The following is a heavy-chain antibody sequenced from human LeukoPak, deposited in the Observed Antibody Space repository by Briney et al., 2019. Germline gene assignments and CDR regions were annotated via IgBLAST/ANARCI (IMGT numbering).Heavy chain of an antibody. D-gene: IGHD3-22*01. CDR1: GYTFTSYD. CDR3: ARDLSRYDSSGYYPGY. V-gene: IGHV1-18*01. Sequence: XVSCKAXGYTFTSYDINWVRQATGQGLEWMGWISAYNGNTNYAQKLQGRVTMTTDTSTSTAYMELRSLRSDDTAVYYCARDLSRYDSSGYYPGYWGQGTLVTVSS. CDR2: ISAYNGNT. J-gene: IGHJ4*02.